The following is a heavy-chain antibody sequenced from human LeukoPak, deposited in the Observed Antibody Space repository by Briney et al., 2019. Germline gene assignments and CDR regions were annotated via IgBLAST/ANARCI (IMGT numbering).Heavy chain of an antibody. D-gene: IGHD4-17*01. CDR1: GFTFSSYG. CDR3: AKDAHFTVTTWPYYYYYGMDV. J-gene: IGHJ6*02. V-gene: IGHV3-33*06. Sequence: QPGRSLRLSCAASGFTFSSYGMHWVRQAPGKGLEWVAVIWYDGSKKYYADSVKGRFTISRDNSKNTLYLQMNSLRPEDTAVYYCAKDAHFTVTTWPYYYYYGMDVWGQGTTVTVSS. CDR2: IWYDGSKK.